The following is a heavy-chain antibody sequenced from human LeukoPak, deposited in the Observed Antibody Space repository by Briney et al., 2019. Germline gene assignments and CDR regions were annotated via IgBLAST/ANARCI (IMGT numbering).Heavy chain of an antibody. Sequence: GGSLRLSCAASGFTFSDNYMSWIRQAPGKGLEWVSAISGSGGSTYYADSVKGRFTISRDNSKNTLYLQMNSLRAEDTAVYYCAKGGGREPARFDPWGQGTLVTVSS. CDR1: GFTFSDNY. V-gene: IGHV3-23*01. J-gene: IGHJ5*02. CDR2: ISGSGGST. D-gene: IGHD1-14*01. CDR3: AKGGGREPARFDP.